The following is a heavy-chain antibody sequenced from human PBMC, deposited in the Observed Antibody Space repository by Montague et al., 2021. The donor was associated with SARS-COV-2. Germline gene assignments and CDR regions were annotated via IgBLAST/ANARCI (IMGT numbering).Heavy chain of an antibody. V-gene: IGHV3-30*04. CDR2: ISYDGRRK. CDR3: ARGVEDVSGERIDL. Sequence: SLRLSCAASGFGFSSYAVHWVRQAPGKGLEWVALISYDGRRKYYTDSVKGRFPISRDNSRNTLYLQMNSLRPEDTAIYYCARGVEDVSGERIDLWGQGTLVIVSS. D-gene: IGHD1-26*01. CDR1: GFGFSSYA. J-gene: IGHJ5*02.